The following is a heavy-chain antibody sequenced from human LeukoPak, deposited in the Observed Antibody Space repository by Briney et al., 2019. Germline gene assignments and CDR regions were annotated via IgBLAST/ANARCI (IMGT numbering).Heavy chain of an antibody. J-gene: IGHJ4*02. CDR2: INPNSGGT. Sequence: ASVKVSCKASGYTFTGYYVHWVRQAPGQGLEWMGWINPNSGGTNYAQKFQGRVTMTRDTSISTAYMELSRLRSDDTAVYYCARESGVEMATINYWGQGTLVTVSS. V-gene: IGHV1-2*02. CDR3: ARESGVEMATINY. D-gene: IGHD5-24*01. CDR1: GYTFTGYY.